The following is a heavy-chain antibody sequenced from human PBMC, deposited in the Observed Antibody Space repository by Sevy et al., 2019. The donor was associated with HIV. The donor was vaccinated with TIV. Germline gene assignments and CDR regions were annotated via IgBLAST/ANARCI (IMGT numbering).Heavy chain of an antibody. D-gene: IGHD4-17*01. V-gene: IGHV5-51*01. CDR1: GYSFTSYW. Sequence: GESLKISCKGSGYSFTSYWIGWVRQMPGKGLEWMGIIYPGDSDTRYSPSFQGQVTISAGKSISTAYLQGSSLKASDTAMYYCASTRLYHDYGGNWGAFDIWGQGTMVTVSS. CDR3: ASTRLYHDYGGNWGAFDI. CDR2: IYPGDSDT. J-gene: IGHJ3*02.